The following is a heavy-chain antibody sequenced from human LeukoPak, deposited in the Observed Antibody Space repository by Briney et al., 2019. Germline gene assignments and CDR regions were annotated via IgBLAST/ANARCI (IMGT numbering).Heavy chain of an antibody. D-gene: IGHD3-10*02. J-gene: IGHJ6*04. Sequence: GGSLRLSCAASGFTFSSYEMNWVRQAPGKGREGVSYISSSGSTIYYADSVKGRFTISRDNPKNSLDLQMNSLRAEDTAVYYCAELGITMIGGVWGKGTTVTISS. CDR2: ISSSGSTI. CDR3: AELGITMIGGV. V-gene: IGHV3-48*03. CDR1: GFTFSSYE.